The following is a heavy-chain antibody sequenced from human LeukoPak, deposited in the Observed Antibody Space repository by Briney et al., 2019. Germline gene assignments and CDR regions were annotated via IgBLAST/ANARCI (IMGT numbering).Heavy chain of an antibody. Sequence: GGSLRLSCAASGFTVSSNYMSWVRQAPGKGLEWVSGISGSGSNTYHADSVKDRFTISRDNYKNTLYVEMNTLRAEDTAVYYCAKCVREYSGSSTPDYWGQGTLVTVSS. V-gene: IGHV3-23*01. CDR3: AKCVREYSGSSTPDY. CDR1: GFTVSSNY. D-gene: IGHD1-26*01. CDR2: ISGSGSNT. J-gene: IGHJ4*02.